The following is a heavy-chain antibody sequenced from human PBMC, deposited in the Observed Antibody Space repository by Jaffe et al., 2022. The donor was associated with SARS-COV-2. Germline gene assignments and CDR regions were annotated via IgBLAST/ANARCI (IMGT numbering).Heavy chain of an antibody. CDR3: ARELGYCSGGSCYSVPPWDYYYGMDV. CDR2: IYTSGST. D-gene: IGHD2-15*01. Sequence: QVQLQESGPGLVKPSETLSLTCTVSGGSISSYYWSWIRQPAGKGLEWIGRIYTSGSTNYNPSLKSRVTMSVDTSKNQFSLKLSSVTAADTAVYYCARELGYCSGGSCYSVPPWDYYYGMDVWGQGTTVTVSS. J-gene: IGHJ6*02. CDR1: GGSISSYY. V-gene: IGHV4-4*07.